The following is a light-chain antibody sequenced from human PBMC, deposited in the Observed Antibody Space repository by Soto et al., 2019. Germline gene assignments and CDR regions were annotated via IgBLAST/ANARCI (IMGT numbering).Light chain of an antibody. CDR1: RSLSSTS. CDR3: QQYGSSPRT. V-gene: IGKV3-20*01. J-gene: IGKJ1*01. CDR2: DAS. Sequence: EILLTQSPGTLSLSPGERAALSCRASRSLSSTSLAWYQQRPGQAPRLLIYDASSRATGIPDRFSGSGSGTDFTLTINRLEPDDFAVYYCQQYGSSPRTFGQGTKVDIK.